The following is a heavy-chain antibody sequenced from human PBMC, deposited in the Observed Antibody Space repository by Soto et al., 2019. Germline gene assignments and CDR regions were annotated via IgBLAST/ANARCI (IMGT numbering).Heavy chain of an antibody. CDR2: ITSGGNT. CDR3: AKHSSGWSFES. J-gene: IGHJ4*02. Sequence: GGSLRLSCAASGFTCSTYAMAWVRQAPGKGLEWVSAITSGGNTYYADSVKGRFTISRDDSKSTLSLHMISLRAEDTAVYYCAKHSSGWSFESWGQGTLVTVSS. CDR1: GFTCSTYA. D-gene: IGHD6-19*01. V-gene: IGHV3-23*01.